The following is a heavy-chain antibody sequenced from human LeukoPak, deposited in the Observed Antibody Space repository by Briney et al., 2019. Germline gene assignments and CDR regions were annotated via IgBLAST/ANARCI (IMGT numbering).Heavy chain of an antibody. CDR3: ARGQWYVDS. CDR1: GVSISSGDYY. V-gene: IGHV4-30-4*01. D-gene: IGHD2-15*01. J-gene: IGHJ4*02. CDR2: IYYSGNA. Sequence: SETLSLTCSVSGVSISSGDYYWSWIRQPPGKGLEWIGYIYYSGNAYYNPSLKSRVTISVDTSKNQFFLNLRSMTAADTAVYYCARGQWYVDSWGQGTLVIVSS.